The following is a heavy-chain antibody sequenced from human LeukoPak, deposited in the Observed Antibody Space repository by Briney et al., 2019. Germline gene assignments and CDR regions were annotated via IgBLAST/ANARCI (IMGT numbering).Heavy chain of an antibody. CDR1: GDSVSSNNAT. Sequence: SQTLSLTCAISGDSVSSNNATWNWIRQSPSRGLEWLGRTNYRSKWYNDYAVSVKSRITINPDTSKNQLSLQLSSVTPEDTAVYYCARENYYESSGCSWGQGTLVTVSS. D-gene: IGHD3-22*01. J-gene: IGHJ5*02. V-gene: IGHV6-1*01. CDR2: TNYRSKWYN. CDR3: ARENYYESSGCS.